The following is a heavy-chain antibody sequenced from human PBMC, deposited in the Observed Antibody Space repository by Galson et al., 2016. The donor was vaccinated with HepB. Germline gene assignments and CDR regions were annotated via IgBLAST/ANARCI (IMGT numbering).Heavy chain of an antibody. V-gene: IGHV3-7*01. CDR3: ARDGPLSSPTSGWFDP. J-gene: IGHJ5*02. CDR2: IKQDGSEK. Sequence: LRLSCAASGFTFRSYWMSWVRQAPGKGPEWVANIKQDGSEKHYMDSVKGRFTISRDNSKNSLDLQMNSLRVDDTAVYHCARDGPLSSPTSGWFDPWGQGILVTVSS. CDR1: GFTFRSYW.